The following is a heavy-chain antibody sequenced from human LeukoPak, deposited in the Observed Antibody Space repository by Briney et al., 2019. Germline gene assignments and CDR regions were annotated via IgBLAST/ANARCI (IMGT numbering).Heavy chain of an antibody. V-gene: IGHV3-74*01. CDR1: GFTFSSSW. Sequence: GGSLRLSCAASGFTFSSSWMHWVRHAPGKGLVWVSRISSDGSRTTYADSVKGRFTISRDNAKNTLYLQMNSLRAEDTAVYYCARETAVSGGIYFDYWGQGTLVTVSS. CDR2: ISSDGSRT. CDR3: ARETAVSGGIYFDY. D-gene: IGHD3-10*01. J-gene: IGHJ4*02.